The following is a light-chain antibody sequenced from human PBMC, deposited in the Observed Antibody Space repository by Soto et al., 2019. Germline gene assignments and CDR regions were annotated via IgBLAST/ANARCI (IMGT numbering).Light chain of an antibody. J-gene: IGLJ1*01. CDR3: CSYAGSYTFV. CDR2: DVS. V-gene: IGLV2-11*01. Sequence: QSALTQPRSVSGSPGQSVTISCTGTSSDVGGYNFVSWYQQHPGKAPKLMIYDVSQRPSGVPDRFSGSKSGNTASLTISGLQAEDEVDYYCCSYAGSYTFVFGTGTKLTVL. CDR1: SSDVGGYNF.